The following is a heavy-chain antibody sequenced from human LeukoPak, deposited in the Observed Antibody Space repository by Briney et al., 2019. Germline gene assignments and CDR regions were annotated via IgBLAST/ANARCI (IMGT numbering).Heavy chain of an antibody. Sequence: SETLSLTCTVSGGSISSYYWSWIRQPPGKGLEWIGYIYYSGSTNYNPSLKSRVTISVDTSKNQFSLKLSSVTAADTAVYYCAREELSSYYDFWSGPHGAFDIWGQGTMVTVFS. CDR3: AREELSSYYDFWSGPHGAFDI. J-gene: IGHJ3*02. D-gene: IGHD3-3*01. CDR1: GGSISSYY. V-gene: IGHV4-59*01. CDR2: IYYSGST.